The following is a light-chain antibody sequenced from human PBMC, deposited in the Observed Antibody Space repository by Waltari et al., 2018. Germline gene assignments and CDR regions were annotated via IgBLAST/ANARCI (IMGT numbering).Light chain of an antibody. CDR1: SSEVGGYNY. V-gene: IGLV2-14*01. CDR3: SSYTSSSTLI. J-gene: IGLJ1*01. CDR2: DVS. Sequence: QSALTQPASVSGSPGQSIPISCTGTSSEVGGYNYVSWYQQHPGKAPKLMIYDVSNRPSGVSNRFSGSKSGNTASLTISGLQAEDEADYYCSSYTSSSTLIFGTGTKVTVL.